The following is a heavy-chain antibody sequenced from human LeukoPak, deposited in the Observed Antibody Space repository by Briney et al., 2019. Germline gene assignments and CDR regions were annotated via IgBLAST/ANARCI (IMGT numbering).Heavy chain of an antibody. D-gene: IGHD6-19*01. V-gene: IGHV4-31*03. J-gene: IGHJ5*02. CDR3: ARGRRTRIAVAGYNWFDP. Sequence: PSETLSLTCTVSGGSISSGGYYWSWIRQHPGKGLEWIGYIYYSGSTYYNPSLKSRVTISVDTSKNQFSLKLSSVTAADTAVYYCARGRRTRIAVAGYNWFDPWGQGTLVTVSS. CDR2: IYYSGST. CDR1: GGSISSGGYY.